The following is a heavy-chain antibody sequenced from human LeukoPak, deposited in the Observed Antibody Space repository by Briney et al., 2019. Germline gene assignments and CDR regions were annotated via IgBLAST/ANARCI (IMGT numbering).Heavy chain of an antibody. CDR3: AKEGRSLQTY. J-gene: IGHJ4*02. V-gene: IGHV3-7*03. CDR1: GFVFSSNW. Sequence: PGGSLRLSCAASGFVFSSNWMSWVRLAPGKGLEWVANIKGRFTISRDNAKNSLYLQMNSLRVEDTAVYYCAKEGRSLQTYWGQGTLVTVSS. CDR2: I. D-gene: IGHD5-24*01.